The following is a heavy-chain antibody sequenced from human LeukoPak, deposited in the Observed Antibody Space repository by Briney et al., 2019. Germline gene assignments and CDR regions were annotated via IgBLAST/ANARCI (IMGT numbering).Heavy chain of an antibody. CDR1: GSISSYY. D-gene: IGHD2-2*01. CDR3: ARQKCTSSSCLTKNAFDI. Sequence: PSETLSLTCTVSGSISSYYWSWIRQPPAKGLEWIGYTYTSGSTNYNPSLKSRVTISVDTSKNQFSLDLSSVTAADTAVYYCARQKCTSSSCLTKNAFDIWGQGTMVTVSS. V-gene: IGHV4-4*09. J-gene: IGHJ3*02. CDR2: TYTSGST.